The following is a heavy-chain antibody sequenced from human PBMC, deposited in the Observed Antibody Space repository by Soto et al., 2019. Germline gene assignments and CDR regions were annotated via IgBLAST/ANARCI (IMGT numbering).Heavy chain of an antibody. CDR2: ISSSSSYI. Sequence: EVQLVESGGGLVKPGGSLRLSCAASGFTFSSYSMNWVRQAPGKGLEWVSSISSSSSYIYYADSVKGRFTISRDNAKNSLYPQMNSLRAEDTAVYYCARVQLEGFDYWGQGTLVTVSS. CDR3: ARVQLEGFDY. CDR1: GFTFSSYS. J-gene: IGHJ4*02. V-gene: IGHV3-21*01. D-gene: IGHD1-1*01.